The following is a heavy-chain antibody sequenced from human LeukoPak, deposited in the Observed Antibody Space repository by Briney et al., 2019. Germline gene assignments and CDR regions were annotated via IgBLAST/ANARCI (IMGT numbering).Heavy chain of an antibody. V-gene: IGHV4-59*12. CDR3: ARDPGYGSGSYYKYYYYYYMDV. CDR1: GGSISGYY. CDR2: LHYSGST. D-gene: IGHD3-10*01. J-gene: IGHJ6*03. Sequence: SETLSLTCTVSGGSISGYYWSWVRQPPGKGLEWIGYLHYSGSTNYNPSLKSRVTISVDTSKNQFSLKLSSVTAADTAVYYCARDPGYGSGSYYKYYYYYYMDVWGKGTTVTVSS.